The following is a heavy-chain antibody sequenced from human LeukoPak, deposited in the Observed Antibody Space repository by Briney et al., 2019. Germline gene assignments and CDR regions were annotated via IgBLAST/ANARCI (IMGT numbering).Heavy chain of an antibody. CDR1: GFTFSSYW. CDR3: ARDPGGSNWGAFDM. V-gene: IGHV3-74*01. D-gene: IGHD3-10*01. CDR2: INSDGSST. Sequence: GGSLRLSCAASGFTFSSYWMHWVRQAPGKGLVWVSRINSDGSSTSYADSVKGRFTISRDNAKNTLYLQMNSLGAEDTAVYFCARDPGGSNWGAFDMWGQGTVVSVSS. J-gene: IGHJ3*02.